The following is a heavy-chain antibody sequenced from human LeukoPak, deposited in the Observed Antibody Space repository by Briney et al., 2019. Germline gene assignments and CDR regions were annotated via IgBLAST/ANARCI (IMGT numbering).Heavy chain of an antibody. Sequence: SETLSLTCAVYGGSFSGYYWSWLRQPPGKGLEWIGEINHSGSTNNNPSLKSRVTISVDKSKNQFSLKLSSVTAADTAVYYCARVVYYYDSSGSYPNAFDIWGQGTMVTVSS. CDR3: ARVVYYYDSSGSYPNAFDI. CDR1: GGSFSGYY. J-gene: IGHJ3*02. D-gene: IGHD3-22*01. CDR2: INHSGST. V-gene: IGHV4-34*01.